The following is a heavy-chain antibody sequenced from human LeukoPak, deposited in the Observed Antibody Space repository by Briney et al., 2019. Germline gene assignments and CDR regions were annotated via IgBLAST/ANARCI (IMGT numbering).Heavy chain of an antibody. CDR2: IRSKAYGGTT. V-gene: IGHV3-49*04. CDR3: TNNGGYYDILTGYYFGDFYFDY. J-gene: IGHJ4*02. Sequence: GGSLRLSCAASGFTVSSNYMSWVRQAPGKGLEWVGFIRSKAYGGTTEYAASVKGRFTISRDDSKSIAYLQMNSLKTEDTAVYYCTNNGGYYDILTGYYFGDFYFDYWGQGTLVTVSS. CDR1: GFTVSSNY. D-gene: IGHD3-9*01.